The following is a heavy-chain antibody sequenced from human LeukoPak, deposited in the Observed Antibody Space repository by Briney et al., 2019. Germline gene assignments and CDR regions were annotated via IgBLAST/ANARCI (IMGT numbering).Heavy chain of an antibody. CDR2: INPSGGST. Sequence: APVKVSCKASGYTFTSYYMHWVRQAPGQGLEWMGIINPSGGSTSYAQKFQGRVTMTRDTSTSTVYMELSSLRSEDTAVYYCASGGAAAGIDYWGQGTLVTVSS. J-gene: IGHJ4*02. V-gene: IGHV1-46*01. CDR3: ASGGAAAGIDY. CDR1: GYTFTSYY. D-gene: IGHD6-13*01.